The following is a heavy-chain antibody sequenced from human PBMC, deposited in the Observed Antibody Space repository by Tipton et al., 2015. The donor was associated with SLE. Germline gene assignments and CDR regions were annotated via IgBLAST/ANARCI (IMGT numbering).Heavy chain of an antibody. CDR3: ARGRVTWRGAIIGVDV. CDR1: GGSITSSSYY. J-gene: IGHJ6*02. CDR2: ISYGGGT. D-gene: IGHD2-21*02. V-gene: IGHV4-61*05. Sequence: TLSLTCTVSGGSITSSSYYWGWVRQPPGKGLEWIGYISYGGGTNYNPSLKSRVTISVDTAKNQFSLKLSSVTAADTAVYYGARGRVTWRGAIIGVDVWGQGATVNVSS.